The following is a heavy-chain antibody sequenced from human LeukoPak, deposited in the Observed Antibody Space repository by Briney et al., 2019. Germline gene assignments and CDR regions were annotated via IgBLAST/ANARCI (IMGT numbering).Heavy chain of an antibody. V-gene: IGHV1-2*02. D-gene: IGHD5-18*01. Sequence: ASVKVSCTSSGYTFTVYYMHWVRQAPGQGLEWVGWINPNSGGTNYAQKFQGRVTMTRDTSISTAYMELSRLRSDDTAVYYCASTGGYSYGSFDYWGEGTLVTVSS. J-gene: IGHJ4*02. CDR2: INPNSGGT. CDR3: ASTGGYSYGSFDY. CDR1: GYTFTVYY.